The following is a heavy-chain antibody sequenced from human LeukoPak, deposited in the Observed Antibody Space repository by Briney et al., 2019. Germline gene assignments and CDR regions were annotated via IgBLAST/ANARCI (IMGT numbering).Heavy chain of an antibody. CDR1: GLTFPPAW. V-gene: IGHV3-15*01. J-gene: IGHJ4*02. CDR2: IKSKADGETT. CDR3: TTDRGLTMIRGVFVS. D-gene: IGHD3-10*01. Sequence: GGSLRFSCDASGLTFPPAWITWFRQAPGKGLEWVGRIKSKADGETTDYAAPVKGRFFMSRDDSKATLFLLMNYLETEDTAVYYCTTDRGLTMIRGVFVSWGQGTLVTVSS.